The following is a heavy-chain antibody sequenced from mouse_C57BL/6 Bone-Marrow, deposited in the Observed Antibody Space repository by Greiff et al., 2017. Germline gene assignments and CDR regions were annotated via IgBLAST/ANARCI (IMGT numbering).Heavy chain of an antibody. V-gene: IGHV1-74*01. CDR1: GYTFTSSW. J-gene: IGHJ4*01. D-gene: IGHD1-1*01. CDR2: IHPSDSDT. CDR3: AIWHGSSFYYAMDY. Sequence: QVQLQQPGAELVKPGASVKVSCKASGYTFTSSWMHWVKQRPGQGLEWIGRIHPSDSDTNYNQKFKGKATLTVDKSSSTAYMQRNSLTSEDSAVYYCAIWHGSSFYYAMDYWGQGTSVTVSA.